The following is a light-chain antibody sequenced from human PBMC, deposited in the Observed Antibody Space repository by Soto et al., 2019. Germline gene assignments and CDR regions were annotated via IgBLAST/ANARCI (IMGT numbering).Light chain of an antibody. J-gene: IGLJ2*01. V-gene: IGLV4-69*01. CDR3: QTWGAGIVV. Sequence: QPVLTQSPSASASLGASVKLTCTLSSGHSSYTIAWHQQQPEKGPRYLMKLNTDGSHSRGDGIPDRFSGSRSGAERYLTISSLQSEDEADYYCQTWGAGIVVFGGGTPLTVL. CDR2: LNTDGSH. CDR1: SGHSSYT.